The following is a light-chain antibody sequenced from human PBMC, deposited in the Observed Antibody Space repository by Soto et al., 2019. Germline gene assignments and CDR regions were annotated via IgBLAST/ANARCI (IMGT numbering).Light chain of an antibody. CDR3: QQRQYWPPIA. CDR1: LNGNTY. J-gene: IGKJ5*01. CDR2: DAS. V-gene: IGKV3-11*01. Sequence: VLTQSPATPYLPAGERATLSCRASLNGNTYLAWYQQKPGQASRLLIYDASNRAACIPARFSGSGSGTDFNLTISRLEHEDFAIYYCQQRQYWPPIAFGQGTRLEIK.